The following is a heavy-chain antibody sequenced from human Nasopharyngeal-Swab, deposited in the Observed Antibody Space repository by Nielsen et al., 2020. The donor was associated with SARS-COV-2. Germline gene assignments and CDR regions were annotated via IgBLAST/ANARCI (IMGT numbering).Heavy chain of an antibody. CDR3: AGSGSYYDARLKHDY. J-gene: IGHJ4*02. V-gene: IGHV4-34*01. Sequence: SQTLSLTCAVYGGSFSGYYWSWIRQPPGKGLEWIGEINHSGSTNYNPSLKSRVTISVDTSKNQFSLKLSSVTAADTAVYYCAGSGSYYDARLKHDYWGQGTLVTVSS. D-gene: IGHD3-10*01. CDR2: INHSGST. CDR1: GGSFSGYY.